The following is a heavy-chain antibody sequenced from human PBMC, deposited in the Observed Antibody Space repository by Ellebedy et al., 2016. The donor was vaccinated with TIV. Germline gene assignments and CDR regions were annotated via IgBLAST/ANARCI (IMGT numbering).Heavy chain of an antibody. D-gene: IGHD4-17*01. CDR2: IYYSGST. Sequence: MPSETLSLTCTVSGGSMTNYYWSWIRQPPGKGLEWIGSIYYSGSTNYNPSLKSRLTITVDKSKNPFSLKLSSWTAADTAVYYCARGIFGDYGPADAFDIWGQGTMVTVSS. CDR3: ARGIFGDYGPADAFDI. J-gene: IGHJ3*02. V-gene: IGHV4-59*01. CDR1: GGSMTNYY.